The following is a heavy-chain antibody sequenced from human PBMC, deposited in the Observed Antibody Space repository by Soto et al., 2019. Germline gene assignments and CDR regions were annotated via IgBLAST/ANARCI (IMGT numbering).Heavy chain of an antibody. CDR1: GYTFTGYY. V-gene: IGHV1-2*04. Sequence: ASVKVSCKASGYTFTGYYMHWVRQAPGQGLEWMGWINPNSGGTNYAQKFQGWVTMTRDTSISTAYMELSRLRSDDTAVYYCARDLYYYGSGSYYNGAYYYYGMDVWGQGTTVTVS. D-gene: IGHD3-10*01. J-gene: IGHJ6*02. CDR2: INPNSGGT. CDR3: ARDLYYYGSGSYYNGAYYYYGMDV.